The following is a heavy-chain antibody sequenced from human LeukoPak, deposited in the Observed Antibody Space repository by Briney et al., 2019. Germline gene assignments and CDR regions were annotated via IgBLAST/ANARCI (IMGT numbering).Heavy chain of an antibody. CDR3: ARHVGFDWFAYY. V-gene: IGHV5-51*01. CDR2: IYPGDSDT. D-gene: IGHD3-9*01. Sequence: GASLQISCKGSGYSFTSYWIGWGRQLPGKGLEGMGIIYPGDSDTRYSPSFPGHLPISPDTSITPAYLPWTRLKASATAMYYCARHVGFDWFAYYWGQGTLVTVSS. CDR1: GYSFTSYW. J-gene: IGHJ4*02.